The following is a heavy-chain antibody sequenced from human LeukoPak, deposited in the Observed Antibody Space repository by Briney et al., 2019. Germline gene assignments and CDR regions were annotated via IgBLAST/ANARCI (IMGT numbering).Heavy chain of an antibody. Sequence: GASLRLSCAASGFTFSSYAMSWVRQAPGKGLEWVSVISGSGGSTEYADSVKGRFTISRDNSKNTLYLQMNSLRAEDTAVYYCARDRRWDSSSPLDYWGQGTLVTVSS. J-gene: IGHJ4*02. CDR2: ISGSGGST. V-gene: IGHV3-23*01. CDR3: ARDRRWDSSSPLDY. CDR1: GFTFSSYA. D-gene: IGHD6-6*01.